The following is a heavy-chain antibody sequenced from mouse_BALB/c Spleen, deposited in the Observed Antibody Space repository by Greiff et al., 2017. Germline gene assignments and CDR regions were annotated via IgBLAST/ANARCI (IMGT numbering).Heavy chain of an antibody. V-gene: IGHV5-6-3*01. CDR2: INSNGGST. J-gene: IGHJ2*01. D-gene: IGHD2-1*01. CDR3: AREGVYSGFDY. CDR1: GFTFSSYG. Sequence: VQLQESGGGLVQPGGSLKLSCAASGFTFSSYGMSWVRQTPDKRLELVATINSNGGSTYYPDSVKGRFTISRDNAKNTLYLQMSSLKSEDTAMYYCAREGVYSGFDYWGQGTTLTVSS.